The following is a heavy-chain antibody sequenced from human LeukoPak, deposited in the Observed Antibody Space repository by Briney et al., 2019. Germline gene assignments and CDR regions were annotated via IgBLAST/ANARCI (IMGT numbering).Heavy chain of an antibody. CDR2: IYYGGST. CDR1: GGSFSDYY. V-gene: IGHV4-59*01. CDR3: AKFDRTYDSTFDDAFDI. Sequence: SETLSLTCAVYGGSFSDYYWSWIRQPPGKGLEWIGYIYYGGSTNYNPSLKSRVTISVDTSKNQFSLKLSSVTAADTAVYYCAKFDRTYDSTFDDAFDIWGQGTMVTVSS. D-gene: IGHD3-22*01. J-gene: IGHJ3*02.